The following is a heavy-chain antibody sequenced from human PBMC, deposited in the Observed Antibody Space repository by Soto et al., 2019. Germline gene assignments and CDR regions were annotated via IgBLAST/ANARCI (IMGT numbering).Heavy chain of an antibody. CDR3: ARGDLTHWFDS. V-gene: IGHV1-18*01. D-gene: IGHD2-21*02. Sequence: QVQLVQSGAEVKKPGASVKVSCKASGYTFTSFGISWVRQAPGQGLEWMGWISTFNGITYYAPTLQGRVTLTTDTYKSTAYMELRSLTSDETALYYGARGDLTHWFDSWGQGTLVTVSS. CDR1: GYTFTSFG. CDR2: ISTFNGIT. J-gene: IGHJ5*01.